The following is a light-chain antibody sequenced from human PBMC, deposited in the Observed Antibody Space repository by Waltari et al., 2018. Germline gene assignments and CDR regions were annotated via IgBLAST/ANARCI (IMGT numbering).Light chain of an antibody. J-gene: IGKJ1*01. CDR1: KSVRTY. CDR3: QNHERLPAT. V-gene: IGKV3-20*01. Sequence: ELVLTQSPGTLSLSPGERATLSCRASKSVRTYLAWYQQTPGQAPRLLIYGASTRATGIPDRFSGSGSGTDFSLTISRLEPEDAAVYYCQNHERLPATFGQGTKVEIK. CDR2: GAS.